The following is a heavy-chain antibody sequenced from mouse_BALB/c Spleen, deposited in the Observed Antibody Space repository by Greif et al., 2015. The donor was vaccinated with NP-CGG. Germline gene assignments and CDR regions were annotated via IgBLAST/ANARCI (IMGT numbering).Heavy chain of an antibody. CDR2: INPSTGYT. CDR1: GYTFTSYW. CDR3: ARGGQHLAWFAY. Sequence: VQLQESGAELAKPGASVKMSCKASGYTFTSYWMHWVKQRPGQGLEWIGYINPSTGYTEYNQKFKDKATLTADKSSSTAYMQLSSLTSEDSAVYYCARGGQHLAWFAYWGQGTLVTVSA. J-gene: IGHJ3*01. V-gene: IGHV1-7*01.